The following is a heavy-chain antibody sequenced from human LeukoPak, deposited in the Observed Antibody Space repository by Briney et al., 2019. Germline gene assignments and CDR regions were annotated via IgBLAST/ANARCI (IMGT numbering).Heavy chain of an antibody. Sequence: GGSLRLSCAATGFAFSRYYMSWIRQAPGKGLEWVSYISSTGSTIYYADSVKGRFTISRDNAKNSLYLQMNSLRAEDTAVYYCARRGMESRTGGVVPRFLEGSLGYWGQGTLVTVSS. J-gene: IGHJ4*02. D-gene: IGHD3-3*01. CDR2: ISSTGSTI. V-gene: IGHV3-11*04. CDR1: GFAFSRYY. CDR3: ARRGMESRTGGVVPRFLEGSLGY.